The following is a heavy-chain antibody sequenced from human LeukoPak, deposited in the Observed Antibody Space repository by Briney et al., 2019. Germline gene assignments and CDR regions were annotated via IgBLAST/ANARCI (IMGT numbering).Heavy chain of an antibody. CDR2: IYYTGGT. CDR1: GGSMSNYY. V-gene: IGHV4-59*01. D-gene: IGHD3-10*01. Sequence: PSETLSLTCTVSGGSMSNYYWNWIRQPPGKGLEWIAYIYYTGGTDYNPSLKSRVTISVDTSNNRFSLRLSSVTAADTAVYYCARDQLVHYGMDVWGQGTTVTVSS. J-gene: IGHJ6*02. CDR3: ARDQLVHYGMDV.